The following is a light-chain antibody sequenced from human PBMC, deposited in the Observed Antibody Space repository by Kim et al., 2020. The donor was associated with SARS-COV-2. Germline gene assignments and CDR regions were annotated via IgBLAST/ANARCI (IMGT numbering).Light chain of an antibody. Sequence: APGKTARITCGGTNIGDKSVHWYQQRPGQAPELVIYNDYDRPSGIPERFSGSNSGSTATLTISRVEAGDEADYYCQVWDSGSDHVVFGAGTRLTVL. V-gene: IGLV3-21*04. CDR2: NDY. CDR3: QVWDSGSDHVV. J-gene: IGLJ2*01. CDR1: NIGDKS.